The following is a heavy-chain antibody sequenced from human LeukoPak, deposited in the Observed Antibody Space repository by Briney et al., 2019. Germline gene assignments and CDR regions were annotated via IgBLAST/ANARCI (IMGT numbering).Heavy chain of an antibody. D-gene: IGHD6-13*01. V-gene: IGHV3-15*05. Sequence: GGSLRLSSAVSGFTFSNAWMSWVRQAPGKGLEWVGRIKSKSDGETADYAAPVKGRFTISRDDSKNTLYLQMNSLKTEDTAVYYCTRGGHSSSWYGRDYWGQGTLVSVSS. CDR3: TRGGHSSSWYGRDY. J-gene: IGHJ4*02. CDR2: IKSKSDGETA. CDR1: GFTFSNAW.